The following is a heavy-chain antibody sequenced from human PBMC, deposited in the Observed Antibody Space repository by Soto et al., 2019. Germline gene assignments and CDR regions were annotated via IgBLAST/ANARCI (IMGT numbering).Heavy chain of an antibody. CDR1: GFTFSSYA. CDR2: ISYDGSNK. V-gene: IGHV3-30-3*01. CDR3: ARDRRGSSTASHGMDV. J-gene: IGHJ6*02. Sequence: GGSLRLSCAASGFTFSSYAMHWVRQAPGKGLEWVAVISYDGSNKYYADSVKGRFTISRDNSKNTLYLQMNSLRAEDTAVYYCARDRRGSSTASHGMDVWGQGTTVTVS. D-gene: IGHD1-26*01.